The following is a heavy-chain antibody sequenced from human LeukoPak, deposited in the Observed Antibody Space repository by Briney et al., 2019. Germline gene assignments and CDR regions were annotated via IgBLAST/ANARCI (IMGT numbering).Heavy chain of an antibody. D-gene: IGHD7-27*01. CDR1: GFTFRSYC. J-gene: IGHJ3*02. CDR3: ARSLLSNWVVFMPFDI. Sequence: GGSLRLSCVASGFTFRSYCLNWVRQAPGKGLEWVASISPTSSFMFYADSVTGRFTVSRDNDKDSLFLQINSLRAEDTAVYYCARSLLSNWVVFMPFDIWGQGAMVTVSS. V-gene: IGHV3-21*06. CDR2: ISPTSSFM.